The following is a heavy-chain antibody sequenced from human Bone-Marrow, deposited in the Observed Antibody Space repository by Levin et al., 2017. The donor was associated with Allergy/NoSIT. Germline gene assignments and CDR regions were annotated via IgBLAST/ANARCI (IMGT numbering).Heavy chain of an antibody. D-gene: IGHD2-21*02. J-gene: IGHJ4*02. Sequence: GGSLRLSCAASGFSFSDYGMTWVRRAPGKGLEWVSYISPSGSTIHYADSVKGRFTISRDNAKNSLSLQMNSLRDEDTAVFYCATDPQRSDGYAFDYWGQGTLVIVSS. CDR1: GFSFSDYG. CDR2: ISPSGSTI. V-gene: IGHV3-48*02. CDR3: ATDPQRSDGYAFDY.